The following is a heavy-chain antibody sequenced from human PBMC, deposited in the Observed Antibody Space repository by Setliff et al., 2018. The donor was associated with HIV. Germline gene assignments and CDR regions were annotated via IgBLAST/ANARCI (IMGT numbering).Heavy chain of an antibody. CDR3: ATARSSGRYGYYYYMDV. J-gene: IGHJ6*03. CDR1: GYTLTELS. D-gene: IGHD1-26*01. CDR2: FDPEDGET. V-gene: IGHV1-24*01. Sequence: ASSEGPCKVSGYTLTELSMHWVRQAPGKGLEWMGGFDPEDGETIYAQKFQGRVTMTEDTSTDTAYMELSSLRSEDTAVYYCATARSSGRYGYYYYMDVWGKGTTVTVSS.